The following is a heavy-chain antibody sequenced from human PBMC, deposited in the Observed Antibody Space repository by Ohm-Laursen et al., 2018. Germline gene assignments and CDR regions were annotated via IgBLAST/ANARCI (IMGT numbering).Heavy chain of an antibody. Sequence: GSLRLSCAASGFTFSSHAMSWVRQAPGKGLEWVSSISSSSSYIYYADSVKGRFTISRDNAKNSLYLQMNSLRAEDTAVYYCARVWFFGVVIIPYYGMDVWGQGTTVTVSS. CDR3: ARVWFFGVVIIPYYGMDV. CDR2: ISSSSSYI. V-gene: IGHV3-21*01. J-gene: IGHJ6*02. CDR1: GFTFSSHA. D-gene: IGHD3-3*01.